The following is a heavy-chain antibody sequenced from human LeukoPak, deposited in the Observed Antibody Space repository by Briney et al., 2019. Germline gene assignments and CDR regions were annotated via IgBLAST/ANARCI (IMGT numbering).Heavy chain of an antibody. Sequence: SETLSLTCTVSGGSIRSGSYYWRWIRQSAGKGLVWIGRIYTSGSTDYNPSLQCRVTISVDTSKNQFSLRLSSVTAADTAVYYCAVSLGTHFDYWGQGTLVTVSS. J-gene: IGHJ4*02. CDR1: GGSIRSGSYY. V-gene: IGHV4-61*02. D-gene: IGHD7-27*01. CDR2: IYTSGST. CDR3: AVSLGTHFDY.